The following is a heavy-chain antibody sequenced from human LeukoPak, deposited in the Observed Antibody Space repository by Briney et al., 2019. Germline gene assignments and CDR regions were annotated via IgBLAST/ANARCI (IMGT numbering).Heavy chain of an antibody. Sequence: SETLSLTCTVSGGSISSSSYYWGRIRQPPGKGLEWIGSIYYSGSTYYNPSLKSRVTISVDTSKNQFSLKLSSVTAADTAVYYCATSGPIYYGSGSYYNYFDYWGQGTLVTVSS. J-gene: IGHJ4*02. D-gene: IGHD3-10*01. V-gene: IGHV4-39*07. CDR3: ATSGPIYYGSGSYYNYFDY. CDR1: GGSISSSSYY. CDR2: IYYSGST.